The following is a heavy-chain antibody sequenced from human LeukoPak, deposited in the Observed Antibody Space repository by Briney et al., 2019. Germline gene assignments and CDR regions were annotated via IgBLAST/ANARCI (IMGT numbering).Heavy chain of an antibody. CDR2: ISSSSSYI. V-gene: IGHV3-21*01. CDR1: GFTFSSYS. D-gene: IGHD2-15*01. Sequence: GGSLRLSCAASGFTFSSYSMNWVRQAPGKGLEWVSSISSSSSYIYYADSVKGRFTISRDNAKNSLYLQMNSLRAEDTAVYYCARKRGYCSGGSCYIDYWGQETLVTVSS. CDR3: ARKRGYCSGGSCYIDY. J-gene: IGHJ4*02.